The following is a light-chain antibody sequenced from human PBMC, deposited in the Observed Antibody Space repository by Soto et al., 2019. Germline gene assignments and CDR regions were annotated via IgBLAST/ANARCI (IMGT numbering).Light chain of an antibody. CDR3: QQYDTYSGT. CDR2: DAS. J-gene: IGKJ1*01. V-gene: IGKV1-5*01. Sequence: DIQMTQSPSTLSASVGDRVTITCRASQSISTWLAWYPQKPGKAPNLLIYDASRLESGLPSWFVGSGSGTEFTLTICSLQPDDLATYCCQQYDTYSGTVGQGTKVEI. CDR1: QSISTW.